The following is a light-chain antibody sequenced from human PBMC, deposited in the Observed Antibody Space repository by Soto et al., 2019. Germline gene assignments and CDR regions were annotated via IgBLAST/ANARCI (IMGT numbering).Light chain of an antibody. J-gene: IGKJ1*01. V-gene: IGKV3-15*01. CDR1: QSVSNN. CDR3: QQYNNWWT. CDR2: GAS. Sequence: EIVMTQSPATLSASPGERATLSCRASQSVSNNLAWYHQKPGQAPRLLIYGASTRSTGIPARFSGSGSGTDFTLTISSLQPEDFAVYYCQQYNNWWTFGQGTKVEIK.